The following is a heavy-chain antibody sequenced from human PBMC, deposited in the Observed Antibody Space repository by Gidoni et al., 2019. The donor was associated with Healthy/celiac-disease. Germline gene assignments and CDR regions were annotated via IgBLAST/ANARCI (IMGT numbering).Heavy chain of an antibody. CDR1: AFTFSSHA. V-gene: IGHV3-23*01. D-gene: IGHD6-13*01. CDR2: ISGSGGST. J-gene: IGHJ3*02. Sequence: EVQLLESGVGLVQLGGSLRLSCVASAFTFSSHAMSWVRQAPGKGLAWVSAISGSGGSTYYADSVKGRFTISRDNSKNTLYLQMNSLRAGDTALYYCAKLKYSSSWYDAFDIWGQGTMVTVSS. CDR3: AKLKYSSSWYDAFDI.